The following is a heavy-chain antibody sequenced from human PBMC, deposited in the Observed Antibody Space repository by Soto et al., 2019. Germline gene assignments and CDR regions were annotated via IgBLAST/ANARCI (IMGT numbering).Heavy chain of an antibody. J-gene: IGHJ4*02. V-gene: IGHV3-23*01. CDR1: GLTCSSYA. CDR3: AKALEGLRYFDWLLPFDY. Sequence: PVGSLRHSCAASGLTCSSYAMSWVRQATGKGLEWVSAISGSGGSTYYADSVKGRFTISRDNSKNTLYLQMNSLRAEDTAVYYCAKALEGLRYFDWLLPFDYWGQGTLVTVSS. D-gene: IGHD3-9*01. CDR2: ISGSGGST.